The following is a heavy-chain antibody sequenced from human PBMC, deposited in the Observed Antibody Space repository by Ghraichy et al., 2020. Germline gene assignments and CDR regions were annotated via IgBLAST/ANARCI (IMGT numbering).Heavy chain of an antibody. CDR3: ARDHCTSSSCLEGYYYGMDV. J-gene: IGHJ6*02. V-gene: IGHV3-21*01. D-gene: IGHD2-2*01. CDR1: GFTFSDYF. Sequence: GGSLRLSCAASGFTFSDYFMNWVRQAPGKGLEWISSISSSRTYIYYADSVRGRFTISRDDAQNSLYLEMNSLRAEDTAVYYCARDHCTSSSCLEGYYYGMDVWGQATTVSVSS. CDR2: ISSSRTYI.